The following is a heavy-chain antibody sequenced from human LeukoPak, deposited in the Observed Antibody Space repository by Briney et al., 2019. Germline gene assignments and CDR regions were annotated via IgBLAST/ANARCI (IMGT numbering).Heavy chain of an antibody. J-gene: IGHJ5*02. CDR2: ISGFSSAI. V-gene: IGHV3-48*01. CDR3: TRDQSVGTTTGWFDP. D-gene: IGHD1-26*01. CDR1: GFTFGDYS. Sequence: QTGGSLRLSCAASGFTFGDYSMNWVRQAPGKGPEWVSYISGFSSAIYYADSVKGRFTISRDNAKNSLYLQMNSLRAGDAAVYYCTRDQSVGTTTGWFDPWGQGTLVTVSS.